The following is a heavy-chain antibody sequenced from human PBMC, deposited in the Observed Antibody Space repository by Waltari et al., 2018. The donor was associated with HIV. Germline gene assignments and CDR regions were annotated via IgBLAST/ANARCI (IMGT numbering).Heavy chain of an antibody. V-gene: IGHV1-2*02. D-gene: IGHD3-16*01. CDR2: INPNSGGT. Sequence: QVQLVQSGAVVKKPGASVKVSCKTSGYTFSDNYIHWMRQAPGQGPEWMGWINPNSGGTNDAQMVQDRVTWTRDTHISTVFMDLSRLASDDTAVYSCARVPQGRLGELSTYYFDYWGQGSLVIVSS. J-gene: IGHJ4*02. CDR1: GYTFSDNY. CDR3: ARVPQGRLGELSTYYFDY.